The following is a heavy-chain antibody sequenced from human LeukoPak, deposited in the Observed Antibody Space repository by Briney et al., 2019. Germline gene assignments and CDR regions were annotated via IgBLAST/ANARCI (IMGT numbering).Heavy chain of an antibody. CDR3: TKDRRGPAAGTWYFDS. V-gene: IGHV3-23*01. CDR2: ITAIDGRT. CDR1: GFTFSSSA. J-gene: IGHJ4*02. D-gene: IGHD6-13*01. Sequence: PGGSLRLSCAASGFTFSSSAMSWVRQAPGRGLEWVSSITAIDGRTYYADSVRGRFTISRDNSKNTVYPQLNSLRAGDTAIYYCTKDRRGPAAGTWYFDSWGQGTLVTVSS.